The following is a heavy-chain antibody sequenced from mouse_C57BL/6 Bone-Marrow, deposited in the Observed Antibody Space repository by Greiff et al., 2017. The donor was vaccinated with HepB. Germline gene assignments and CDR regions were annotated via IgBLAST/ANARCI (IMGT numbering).Heavy chain of an antibody. D-gene: IGHD2-4*01. V-gene: IGHV7-1*01. J-gene: IGHJ3*01. Sequence: EVQLVESGGGLVQSGRSLRLSCATSGFTFSDFYMEWVRQAPGKGLEWIAASRNKANDYTTEYSASVKGRFIVSRDTSQSILYLQMNALRAEDTAIYYCARDAYDYPWFAYWGQGTLVTVSA. CDR2: SRNKANDYTT. CDR3: ARDAYDYPWFAY. CDR1: GFTFSDFY.